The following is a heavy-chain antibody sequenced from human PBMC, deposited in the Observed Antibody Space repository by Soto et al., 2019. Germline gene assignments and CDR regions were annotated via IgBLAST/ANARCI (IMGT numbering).Heavy chain of an antibody. Sequence: ASVKVSCKVSGYTLTELSMHWVRQAPGKGLEWMGGFDPEDGETIYAQKFQGRVTMTEDTSTDTAYMELSSLRSEDTAVYYCATGPINRYFDWLLPFDYWGQGTLVTVSS. V-gene: IGHV1-24*01. D-gene: IGHD3-9*01. CDR1: GYTLTELS. CDR3: ATGPINRYFDWLLPFDY. J-gene: IGHJ4*02. CDR2: FDPEDGET.